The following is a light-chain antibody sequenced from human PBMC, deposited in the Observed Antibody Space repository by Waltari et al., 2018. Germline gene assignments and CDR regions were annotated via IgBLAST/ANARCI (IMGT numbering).Light chain of an antibody. CDR2: AAS. CDR3: QHYYDNPPYS. Sequence: IQMTQSPSALSASVGDRVTISCRASQNIYSNLAWYQQKPGKATKLLIYAASSLQSGIPSRFSGSGSGTDFTLTISSLQPEDSAAYYCQHYYDNPPYSFGQGTKVEIK. V-gene: IGKV1-6*01. CDR1: QNIYSN. J-gene: IGKJ2*03.